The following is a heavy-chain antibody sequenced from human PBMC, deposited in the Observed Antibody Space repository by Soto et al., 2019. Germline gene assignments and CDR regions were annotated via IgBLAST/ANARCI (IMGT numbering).Heavy chain of an antibody. CDR3: ARDPRGYYGSGSYYRWFDP. CDR1: GCSISSYY. Sequence: PSETLSLTCPVAGCSISSYYWSWLRQPPGKGLEWIGYIYYSGSTNYNPSLKIRVTISVDTSKNQFSLKLSSVTAADTAVYYCARDPRGYYGSGSYYRWFDPWGQGTLVTVSS. J-gene: IGHJ5*02. CDR2: IYYSGST. D-gene: IGHD3-10*01. V-gene: IGHV4-59*01.